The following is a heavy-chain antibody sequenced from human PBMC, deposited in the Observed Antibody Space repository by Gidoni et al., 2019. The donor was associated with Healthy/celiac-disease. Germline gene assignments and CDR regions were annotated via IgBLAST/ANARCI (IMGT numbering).Heavy chain of an antibody. CDR3: ARDKKIFDAFDI. J-gene: IGHJ3*02. V-gene: IGHV3-48*03. D-gene: IGHD3-3*01. Sequence: EVQLVESGGGLVQPGGSLRLSCAASGFPFSSYEMNWVRQAPGQGLEWVSYISSSGSTIYYADSVKGRFTISRDNAKNSLYLQMNSLRAEDTAVYYCARDKKIFDAFDIWGQGTMVTVSS. CDR1: GFPFSSYE. CDR2: ISSSGSTI.